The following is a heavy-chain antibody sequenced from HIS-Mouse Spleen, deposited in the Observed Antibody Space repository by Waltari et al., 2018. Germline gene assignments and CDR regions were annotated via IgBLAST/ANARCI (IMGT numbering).Heavy chain of an antibody. D-gene: IGHD6-13*01. Sequence: EVQLVESGGGLIQPGGSLRLPCAASGFTVSRHSLIRVRRAAGKGLEWVSGIYSGGSTYYAGSVKGRFTISRDNSKNTLYLQMNSLRAEDTAVYYCARGGLAAAGWYFDLWGRGTLVTVSS. V-gene: IGHV3-53*01. CDR3: ARGGLAAAGWYFDL. CDR2: IYSGGST. CDR1: GFTVSRHS. J-gene: IGHJ2*01.